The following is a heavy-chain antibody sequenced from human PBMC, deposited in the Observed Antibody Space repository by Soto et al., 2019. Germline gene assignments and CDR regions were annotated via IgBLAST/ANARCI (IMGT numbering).Heavy chain of an antibody. D-gene: IGHD6-13*01. V-gene: IGHV3-23*01. CDR3: AKDLRPAGGTYDY. J-gene: IGHJ4*02. CDR2: ISGSGGST. Sequence: EVQLLESGGGLVQPGGSLRLSCAASGFTFSSYAMSWVRQAPGKGLEWVSAISGSGGSTYYADSVKGRFTISRDNSKNKLYLQMNSLRAEDTAVYYCAKDLRPAGGTYDYWGQGTLVTVSS. CDR1: GFTFSSYA.